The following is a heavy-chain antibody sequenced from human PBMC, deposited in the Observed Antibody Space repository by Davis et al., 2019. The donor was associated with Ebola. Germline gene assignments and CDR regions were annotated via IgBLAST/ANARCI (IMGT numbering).Heavy chain of an antibody. CDR2: INHSGST. Sequence: SETLSLTCAVYGGSFSGYYWSWIRQPPGKGLEWIGEINHSGSTNYNPSLKSRVTISVDTSKNQFSLKLSSVTAADTAVYYCARDHYGDHRGMDVWGQGTTVTVSS. CDR3: ARDHYGDHRGMDV. J-gene: IGHJ6*02. D-gene: IGHD4-17*01. V-gene: IGHV4-34*01. CDR1: GGSFSGYY.